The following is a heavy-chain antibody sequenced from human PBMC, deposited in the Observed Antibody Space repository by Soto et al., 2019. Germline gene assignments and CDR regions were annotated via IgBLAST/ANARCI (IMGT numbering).Heavy chain of an antibody. D-gene: IGHD5-12*01. CDR3: ARDSSDIVATIRYYFDY. Sequence: ASVKVSCKVSGYTLTELSMHWVRQAPGKGLEWMGGFDPEDGETIYAQKFQGRVTMTEDTSTDTAYMELSSLRSEDTAVYYCARDSSDIVATIRYYFDYWGQGTLVTVSS. V-gene: IGHV1-24*01. CDR1: GYTLTELS. CDR2: FDPEDGET. J-gene: IGHJ4*02.